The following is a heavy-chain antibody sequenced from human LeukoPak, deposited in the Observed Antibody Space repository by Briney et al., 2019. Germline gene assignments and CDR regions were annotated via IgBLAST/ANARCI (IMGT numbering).Heavy chain of an antibody. CDR3: ASYGDYSNFDY. V-gene: IGHV4-34*01. J-gene: IGHJ4*02. Sequence: SETLSLTCAVSGGSFSGYYWSWIRQPPGKGLEWIGEINHSGSTNYNPSLKSRVTISVDTSKNQFSLKLSSVTAADTAVYYCASYGDYSNFDYWGQGTLVTVSS. CDR2: INHSGST. D-gene: IGHD4-17*01. CDR1: GGSFSGYY.